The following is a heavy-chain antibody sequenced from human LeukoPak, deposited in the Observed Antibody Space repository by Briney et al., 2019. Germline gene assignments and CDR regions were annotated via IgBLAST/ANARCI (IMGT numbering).Heavy chain of an antibody. CDR2: INPNSGGT. CDR1: GYTFTSYG. CDR3: AREDIVVVPAASNWFDP. D-gene: IGHD2-2*01. V-gene: IGHV1-2*02. J-gene: IGHJ5*02. Sequence: GASVKVSCKASGYTFTSYGISWVRQAPGQGLEWMGWINPNSGGTNYAQKFQGRVTMTRDTSISTAYMELSRLRSDDTAVYYCAREDIVVVPAASNWFDPWGQGTLVTVSS.